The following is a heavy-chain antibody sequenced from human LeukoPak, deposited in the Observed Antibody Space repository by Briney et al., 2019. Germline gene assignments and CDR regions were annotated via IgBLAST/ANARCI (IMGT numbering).Heavy chain of an antibody. V-gene: IGHV3-53*01. D-gene: IGHD2-15*01. Sequence: PGGSLRLSCEVSGFSISYNYMSWVRQAPGKGLEWVSPIYSGGTPYYADTVKGRIIISKDNSKNMVYLQMASPRAEDTAVYYCASYCSSGSCYFDAWGQGTLVTVTS. CDR2: IYSGGTP. J-gene: IGHJ4*02. CDR1: GFSISYNY. CDR3: ASYCSSGSCYFDA.